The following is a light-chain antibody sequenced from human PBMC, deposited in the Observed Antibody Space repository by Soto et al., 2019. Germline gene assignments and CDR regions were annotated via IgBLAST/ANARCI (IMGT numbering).Light chain of an antibody. CDR3: QQRSNWPVT. J-gene: IGKJ3*01. V-gene: IGKV3-11*01. Sequence: IVLTQSPATLSSSPGERATLSCRASQSVSSYLAWYQQKPGQAPRLLIYDASNRATGIPARFSGSGSGTDFTLTISSLEPEDFAVYYCQQRSNWPVTFGPGTKVDIK. CDR2: DAS. CDR1: QSVSSY.